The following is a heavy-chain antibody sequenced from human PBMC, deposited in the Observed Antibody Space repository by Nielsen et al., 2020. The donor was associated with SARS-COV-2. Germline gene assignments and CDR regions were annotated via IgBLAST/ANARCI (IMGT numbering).Heavy chain of an antibody. CDR2: MSYDGSNK. CDR1: GITFSSYA. V-gene: IGHV3-30*09. J-gene: IGHJ4*02. CDR3: TRANWPYVLRYFDCDY. Sequence: GESLKISCAASGITFSSYAMHWVRQAPGKGLEWVAGMSYDGSNKYYADSVKGRFAISRDNSRNTLHLQMNSLRAEDTAMYYCTRANWPYVLRYFDCDYWGRGTLVTVSS. D-gene: IGHD3-9*01.